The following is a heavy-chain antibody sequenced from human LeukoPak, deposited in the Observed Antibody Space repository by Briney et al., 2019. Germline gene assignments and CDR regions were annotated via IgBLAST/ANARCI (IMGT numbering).Heavy chain of an antibody. J-gene: IGHJ4*02. D-gene: IGHD3-22*01. CDR3: ARDRGWRTSGYYLYHFDY. V-gene: IGHV3-7*01. CDR2: IKHNGGEK. Sequence: GGSLRLSCVASGFTFTDYFMSWVRQAPGKGLEWVASIKHNGGEKYYVDSVKGRFTISRDNAKNSLYLKMSSPRVEDTAVYYCARDRGWRTSGYYLYHFDYWGQGTLVTFAS. CDR1: GFTFTDYF.